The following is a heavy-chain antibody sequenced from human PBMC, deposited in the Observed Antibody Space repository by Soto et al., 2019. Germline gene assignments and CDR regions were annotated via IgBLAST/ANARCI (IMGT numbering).Heavy chain of an antibody. J-gene: IGHJ3*02. D-gene: IGHD4-17*01. CDR2: IWYDGSNK. Sequence: QVQLVESGGGVVQPGRSLRLSCAASGFTFSSYGMHWVRQAPGKGLEWVAVIWYDGSNKYYADSVKGRFTISRDNSKNTLYLQMNSLRAEDTAVYYCASDYGAYAFDIWGQGTMVTVSS. CDR1: GFTFSSYG. CDR3: ASDYGAYAFDI. V-gene: IGHV3-33*01.